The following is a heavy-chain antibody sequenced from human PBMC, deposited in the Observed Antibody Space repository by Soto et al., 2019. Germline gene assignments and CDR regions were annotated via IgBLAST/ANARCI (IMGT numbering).Heavy chain of an antibody. V-gene: IGHV4-59*08. CDR3: ARHQVVMIVPDAFDI. J-gene: IGHJ3*02. D-gene: IGHD3-22*01. CDR2: IYYSGST. CDR1: GSSISSSY. Sequence: PSETLSLTCTVSGSSISSSYSSWIRQPPGKGLEWIGYIYYSGSTNYNPSLKSRVAISVDTSKNQFALKLSSVTAADTAVYYCARHQVVMIVPDAFDIWGQGTMVTVSS.